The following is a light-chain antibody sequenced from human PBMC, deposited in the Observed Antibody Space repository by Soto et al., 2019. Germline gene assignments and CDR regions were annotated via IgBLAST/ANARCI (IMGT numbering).Light chain of an antibody. CDR3: QQRSNWLT. CDR2: DAS. V-gene: IGKV3-11*01. Sequence: ESVLIQSPATMSLSPGERATLSCMASQSVSSYLAWYQQKPGQAPRLLIYDASNRATGIPARLSGSGSGTDFTLTISSLEPEDFAVYYCQQRSNWLTFGQGTKVDIK. J-gene: IGKJ1*01. CDR1: QSVSSY.